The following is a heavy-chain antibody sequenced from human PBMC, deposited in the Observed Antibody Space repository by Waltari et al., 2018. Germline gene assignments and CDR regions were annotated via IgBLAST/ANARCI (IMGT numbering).Heavy chain of an antibody. CDR2: INHRGST. Sequence: QVQLQQWGAGLLKPSETLSLTCAVYGGSFSGYYWSWIRQPPGKGLEWIGEINHRGSTNYNPSLKSRVTISVDTSKNQFSLKLSSVTAADTAVYYCARRGRRFRIAVAGTGSYFDYWGQGTLVTVSS. D-gene: IGHD6-19*01. CDR1: GGSFSGYY. J-gene: IGHJ4*02. V-gene: IGHV4-34*01. CDR3: ARRGRRFRIAVAGTGSYFDY.